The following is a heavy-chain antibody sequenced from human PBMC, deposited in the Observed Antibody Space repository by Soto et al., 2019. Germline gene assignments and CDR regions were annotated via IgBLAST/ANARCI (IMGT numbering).Heavy chain of an antibody. CDR2: INVGKGNT. J-gene: IGHJ4*01. CDR3: ARPRQGYDGYYIPFDF. Sequence: GASVKVSGKASGYTFTAYAIHWMRQAPGQRLEWMGWINVGKGNTRYSEKFQDRVTISRDTSASTAYLELSSLTSGDTAVYYCARPRQGYDGYYIPFDFWGHGTLVTVSS. V-gene: IGHV1-3*01. CDR1: GYTFTAYA. D-gene: IGHD3-22*01.